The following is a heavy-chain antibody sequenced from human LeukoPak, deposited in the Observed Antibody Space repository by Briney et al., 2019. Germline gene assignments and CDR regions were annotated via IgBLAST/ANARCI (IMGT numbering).Heavy chain of an antibody. V-gene: IGHV1-46*01. CDR3: ASSPPVNWNYEGYYFDY. CDR1: GYTFTSYY. Sequence: VASVKVSCKASGYTFTSYYRHWVRQSPGQPLEWVGIINPSGGSTSYAQKFQGRVTMTRDTSTSTVYMELSSLRSEDTAVYYCASSPPVNWNYEGYYFDYWGQGTLVTVYS. J-gene: IGHJ4*02. CDR2: INPSGGST. D-gene: IGHD1-7*01.